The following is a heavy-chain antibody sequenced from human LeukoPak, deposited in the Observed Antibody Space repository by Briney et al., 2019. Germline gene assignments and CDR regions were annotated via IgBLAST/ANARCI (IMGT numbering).Heavy chain of an antibody. CDR1: GFTFSSYW. D-gene: IGHD3-16*01. V-gene: IGHV3-74*01. CDR2: INSDGSST. CDR3: ARRGLGDQLDY. J-gene: IGHJ4*02. Sequence: GGSLRLSCAASGFTFSSYWMHWVRQAPGRGLVWVSRINSDGSSTSYADSVKGRFTISRDNAKNTLYLQMNSLRAEDTAVYYCARRGLGDQLDYWGQGTLVTVSS.